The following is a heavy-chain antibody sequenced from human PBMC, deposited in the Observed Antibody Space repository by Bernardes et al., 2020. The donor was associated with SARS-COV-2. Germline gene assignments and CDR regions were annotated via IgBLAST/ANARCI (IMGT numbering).Heavy chain of an antibody. J-gene: IGHJ4*02. CDR1: GGSISSSS. CDR3: ARVSRVRIELFHYQREIDY. CDR2: ISSTSTTV. D-gene: IGHD3-10*01. V-gene: IGHV3-48*01. Sequence: ETLSLTCTVSGGSISSSSYYWGWIRQPPGKGLEWVSYISSTSTTVYYADSVKGRFTSSRDNAKSSLYLQMNSLRAEETAVYYCARVSRVRIELFHYQREIDYWGQGTLVTVSS.